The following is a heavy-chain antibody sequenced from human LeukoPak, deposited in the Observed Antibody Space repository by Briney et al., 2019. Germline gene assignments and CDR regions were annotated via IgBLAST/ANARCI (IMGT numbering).Heavy chain of an antibody. Sequence: PGGSLRLSCATSGFTFSSYAMHWVRQAPGKGLEWVALISYDGINQYYADSVKGRFIISRDNSKNTLYLQLNSLRLEDTAVYYCAKARGYCSSTSCFRPFDYWGQGTLVTVSS. CDR1: GFTFSSYA. CDR2: ISYDGINQ. J-gene: IGHJ4*02. D-gene: IGHD2-2*01. V-gene: IGHV3-30*04. CDR3: AKARGYCSSTSCFRPFDY.